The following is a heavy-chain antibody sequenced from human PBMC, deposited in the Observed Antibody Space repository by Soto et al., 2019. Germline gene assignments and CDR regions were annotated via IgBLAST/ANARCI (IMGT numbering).Heavy chain of an antibody. CDR2: MNPNSGNT. CDR3: ARSRYCSGGSCYFPSYYYYYMDV. V-gene: IGHV1-8*01. CDR1: GYTFTSYD. J-gene: IGHJ6*03. D-gene: IGHD2-15*01. Sequence: QVQLVQSGAEVEKPGASVKVSCKASGYTFTSYDINWVRQATGQGLEWMGWMNPNSGNTGYAQKFQGRVTMTRNTSISTAYMELSSLRSEDTAVYYCARSRYCSGGSCYFPSYYYYYMDVWGKGTTVTVSS.